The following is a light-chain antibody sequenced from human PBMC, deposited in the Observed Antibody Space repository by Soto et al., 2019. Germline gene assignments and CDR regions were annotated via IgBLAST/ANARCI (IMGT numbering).Light chain of an antibody. CDR3: QQSNSTPWT. V-gene: IGKV1-39*01. CDR2: GAS. CDR1: QSITKF. Sequence: DIQMTQSPSSLYASVGDRVTIACRASQSITKFLNWYQYKPGKPPKVLIFGASSLQSGVPSRFSGSGSGTDFSLTISSLKPEDFATYYCQQSNSTPWTFGHGTKVEIK. J-gene: IGKJ1*01.